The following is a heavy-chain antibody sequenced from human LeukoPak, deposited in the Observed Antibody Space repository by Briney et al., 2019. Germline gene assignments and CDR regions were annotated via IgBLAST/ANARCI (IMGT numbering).Heavy chain of an antibody. J-gene: IGHJ4*02. CDR1: GGSISSGNYY. Sequence: SETLSLTCTVSGGSISSGNYYWSWIRQPAGKGLEWIGRVYTSGNTNYNPSLKSRVTISLDTSKNQFSLKLTSVTAADTAVYYCARDYYDSGGYYPFDYWGQGTLVTVSS. CDR3: ARDYYDSGGYYPFDY. V-gene: IGHV4-61*02. D-gene: IGHD3-22*01. CDR2: VYTSGNT.